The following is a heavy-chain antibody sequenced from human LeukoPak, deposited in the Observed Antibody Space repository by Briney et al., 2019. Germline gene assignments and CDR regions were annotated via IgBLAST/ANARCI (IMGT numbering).Heavy chain of an antibody. CDR2: IYYSGST. D-gene: IGHD5-12*01. Sequence: SQTLSLTCTVSGGSISSGGYYWSWIRQHPGKGLEWIGYIYYSGSTYYNPSLRSRVTISIDTSKNQFSLKLSSVTAADTAVYYCARDRDGSGYAIGDYWGQGTLVTVSS. CDR1: GGSISSGGYY. V-gene: IGHV4-31*03. J-gene: IGHJ4*02. CDR3: ARDRDGSGYAIGDY.